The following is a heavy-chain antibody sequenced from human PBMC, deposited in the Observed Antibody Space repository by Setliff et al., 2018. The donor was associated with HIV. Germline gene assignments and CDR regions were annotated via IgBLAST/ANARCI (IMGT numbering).Heavy chain of an antibody. CDR3: ARGGTTVPNYFDY. CDR1: GGSISSHY. V-gene: IGHV4-59*11. Sequence: PSETLSLTCTVSGGSISSHYWSWIRQPPGMGLERIGYVYYSGSTKYNPSLKSRVTISVDTSKNQFSVKLTSVTPADTALYYCARGGTTVPNYFDYWGQGTLVTVSS. J-gene: IGHJ4*02. CDR2: VYYSGST. D-gene: IGHD4-17*01.